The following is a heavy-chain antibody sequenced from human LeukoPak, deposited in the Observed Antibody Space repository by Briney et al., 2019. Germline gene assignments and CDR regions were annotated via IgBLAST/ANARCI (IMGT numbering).Heavy chain of an antibody. CDR1: GFTFSDYY. Sequence: GGTLRVSGAGSGFTFSDYYMSWIRQAPGKGLEWVSYISSSGSTIYYADSVKGRFTISRDNAKNSLYLQMNSLRAEDTAVYYCARVFIAFDIWGQGTMVTVSS. CDR2: ISSSGSTI. V-gene: IGHV3-11*01. J-gene: IGHJ3*02. CDR3: ARVFIAFDI.